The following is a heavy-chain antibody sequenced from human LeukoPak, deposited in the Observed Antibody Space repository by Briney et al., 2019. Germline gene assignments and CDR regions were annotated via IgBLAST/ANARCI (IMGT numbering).Heavy chain of an antibody. CDR2: IRSKAYGGTT. CDR1: GFTFSSYA. J-gene: IGHJ6*02. V-gene: IGHV3-49*04. Sequence: GRSLRLSCAASGFTFSSYAMHWVRQAPGKGLEWVGFIRSKAYGGTTEYAASVKGRFTISRDDSKSIAYLQMNSLKTEDTAVYYCTRDENLEGFYYYYGMDVWGQGTTVTVSS. CDR3: TRDENLEGFYYYYGMDV.